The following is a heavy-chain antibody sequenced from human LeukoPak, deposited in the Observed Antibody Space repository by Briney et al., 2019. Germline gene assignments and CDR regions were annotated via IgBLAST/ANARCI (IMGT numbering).Heavy chain of an antibody. CDR1: GFTFRSYA. J-gene: IGHJ4*02. CDR2: ISYDGSNK. CDR3: ARDTAYNWNYGYLDY. D-gene: IGHD1-7*01. Sequence: PGGSLRLSCAASGFTFRSYAMHWVRQAPGKGLEWVAVISYDGSNKYYADSVKGRFTISRDNSKNTLYLQMNSLRAEDTAVYYCARDTAYNWNYGYLDYWGQGTLVTVSS. V-gene: IGHV3-30-3*01.